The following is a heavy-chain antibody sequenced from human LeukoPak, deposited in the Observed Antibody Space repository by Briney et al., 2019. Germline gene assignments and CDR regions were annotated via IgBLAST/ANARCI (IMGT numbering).Heavy chain of an antibody. J-gene: IGHJ5*02. Sequence: ASVKVSCKASGGTFSSYAISWVRQAPGQGLEWMGGIIPIFGTANYAQKFQGRVTITADESTSTAYMELSSLRSEDTAVYYCAREVEMATTPGWFDPWGQGTLVTVSS. CDR2: IIPIFGTA. V-gene: IGHV1-69*13. CDR3: AREVEMATTPGWFDP. CDR1: GGTFSSYA. D-gene: IGHD5-24*01.